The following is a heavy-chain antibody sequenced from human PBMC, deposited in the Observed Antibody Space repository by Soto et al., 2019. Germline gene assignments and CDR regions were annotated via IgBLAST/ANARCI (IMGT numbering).Heavy chain of an antibody. V-gene: IGHV3-9*01. CDR2: ISWNSGSI. J-gene: IGHJ3*02. Sequence: LRLSCAASGFTFDDYAMHWVRQAPGKGLEWVSGISWNSGSIGYADSVKGRFTISRDNAKNSLYLQMNSLRAEDTALYYCAKDIPSWPSDAFDIWGQGTMVTVSS. CDR3: AKDIPSWPSDAFDI. CDR1: GFTFDDYA.